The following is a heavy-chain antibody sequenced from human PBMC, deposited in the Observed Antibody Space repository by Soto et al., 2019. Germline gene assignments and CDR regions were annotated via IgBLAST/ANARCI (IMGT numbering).Heavy chain of an antibody. V-gene: IGHV3-23*01. Sequence: PRWSLRPSCRATGFTCSVYAMTWFRQAPGKGLEWVSAVTANGGSTYSPDSVKGRFTISRDNSKNTLFLQMNSLRAEDTAVYYCASLGVCDWANYYDYYGMDVWGQGTTVTVSS. CDR1: GFTCSVYA. J-gene: IGHJ6*02. CDR3: ASLGVCDWANYYDYYGMDV. CDR2: VTANGGST. D-gene: IGHD2-21*02.